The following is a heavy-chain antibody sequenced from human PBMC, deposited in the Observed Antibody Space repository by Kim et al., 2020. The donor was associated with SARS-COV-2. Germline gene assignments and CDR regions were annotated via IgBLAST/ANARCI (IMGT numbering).Heavy chain of an antibody. CDR2: SSWDDVGI. Sequence: GGSLRLSCAASGFMLNDYTMHWVRQAPGKGLEWVSLSSWDDVGIDYVDSVKGRFTISRDYSKNSLHLQLNSLRGEDTALYFCAREGRGTGYAMDVWGQGT. CDR3: AREGRGTGYAMDV. CDR1: GFMLNDYT. J-gene: IGHJ6*02. V-gene: IGHV3-43*01. D-gene: IGHD3-10*01.